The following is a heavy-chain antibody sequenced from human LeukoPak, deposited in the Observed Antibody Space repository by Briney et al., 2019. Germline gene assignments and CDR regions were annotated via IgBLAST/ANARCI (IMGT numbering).Heavy chain of an antibody. J-gene: IGHJ4*02. Sequence: AGESLKISCKGSGYSFTSYWIAWVRQMPGKGLEWMGIIYPGDSDTRYSPSFQGQVTISADKSISTAYLQWSSLKASDTAMYYCARRDTTMTIEKGFDYWGQGTLVTVSS. CDR3: ARRDTTMTIEKGFDY. D-gene: IGHD4-11*01. CDR2: IYPGDSDT. V-gene: IGHV5-51*01. CDR1: GYSFTSYW.